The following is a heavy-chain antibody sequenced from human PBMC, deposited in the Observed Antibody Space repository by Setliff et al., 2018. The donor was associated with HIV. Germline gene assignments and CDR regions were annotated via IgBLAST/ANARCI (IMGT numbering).Heavy chain of an antibody. V-gene: IGHV4-61*08. CDR2: IYYSGST. J-gene: IGHJ6*02. Sequence: PSETLSLTCTVSGGSISSGDYYWSWIRQPPGKGLEWIGYIYYSGSTNYNPSLKSRVTISVDTSKNQFSLKLTSVTASDTAVYYCAREDYYYYGMDVWGQGTTVTVSS. CDR3: AREDYYYYGMDV. CDR1: GGSISSGDYY.